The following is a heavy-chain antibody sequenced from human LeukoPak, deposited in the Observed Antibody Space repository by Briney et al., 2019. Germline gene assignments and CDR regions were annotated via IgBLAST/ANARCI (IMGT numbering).Heavy chain of an antibody. D-gene: IGHD6-19*01. Sequence: GSLRLSCAASGFTFSSHWMSWGRQAPGKGLEWVANIKPDGSEKYYVDSVKGRFTISRDNAKNSLYLQMNSLRAEDTAVYYCARVSAGAGYYYYYYMDVWGKGTTVTVSS. CDR1: GFTFSSHW. CDR3: ARVSAGAGYYYYYYMDV. CDR2: IKPDGSEK. J-gene: IGHJ6*03. V-gene: IGHV3-7*01.